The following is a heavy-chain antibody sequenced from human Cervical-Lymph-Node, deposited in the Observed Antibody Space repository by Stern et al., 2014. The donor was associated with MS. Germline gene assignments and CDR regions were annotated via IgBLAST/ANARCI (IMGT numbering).Heavy chain of an antibody. D-gene: IGHD2/OR15-2a*01. Sequence: EVQLEESGTEVKKPGATVKISCTSSGYLYSYYYVHWVKQAPGKGLEWMGLADPNDGQSLPADPFRDRVKITADTSIETSYMELTNLRSEDTAIYFGATKAFQSWGQGTLVTVSS. J-gene: IGHJ5*02. CDR2: ADPNDGQS. CDR1: GYLYSYYY. CDR3: ATKAFQS. V-gene: IGHV1-69-2*01.